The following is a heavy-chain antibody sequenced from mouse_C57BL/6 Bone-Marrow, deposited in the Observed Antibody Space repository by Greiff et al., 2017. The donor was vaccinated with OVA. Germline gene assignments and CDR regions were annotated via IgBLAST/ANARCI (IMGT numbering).Heavy chain of an antibody. J-gene: IGHJ2*01. CDR1: GYAFTNYL. D-gene: IGHD2-12*01. CDR2: INPGSGGT. V-gene: IGHV1-54*01. Sequence: QVQLQQSGAELVRPGTSVKVSCKASGYAFTNYLIEWVKQRPGQGLEWIGVINPGSGGTNYNEKFKGKATLTADKSSSTAYMQLSSLTSEDSAVYFCAIYDGGFDYWGQGTTLTVSS. CDR3: AIYDGGFDY.